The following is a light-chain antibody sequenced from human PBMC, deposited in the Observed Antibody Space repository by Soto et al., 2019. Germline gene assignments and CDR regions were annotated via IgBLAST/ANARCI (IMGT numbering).Light chain of an antibody. CDR2: EVS. CDR1: SSDVGSYNR. Sequence: QSVLTQPPSVSGSPGQSVAISCTGTSSDVGSYNRVSWYQQPPGTAPTVMIYEVSNRPSGVPDRFSGSKSGNKASLTISGLQSEDEADYYCNSYTRSNTYVFGTGTKVTVL. CDR3: NSYTRSNTYV. V-gene: IGLV2-18*02. J-gene: IGLJ1*01.